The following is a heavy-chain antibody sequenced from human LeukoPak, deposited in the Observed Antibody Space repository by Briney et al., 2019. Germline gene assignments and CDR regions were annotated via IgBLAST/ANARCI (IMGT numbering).Heavy chain of an antibody. Sequence: SETLSLTCAVSGGSISSSNWWSWVRQPPGKGLEWIGEIYHSGSTNYNPSLKSRVTISVDKSKNQFSLKLSSVTAADTAVYYCAREVVSGWYSTPHNWGQGTLVTVSS. CDR2: IYHSGST. CDR3: AREVVSGWYSTPHN. CDR1: GGSISSSNW. J-gene: IGHJ4*02. D-gene: IGHD6-19*01. V-gene: IGHV4-4*02.